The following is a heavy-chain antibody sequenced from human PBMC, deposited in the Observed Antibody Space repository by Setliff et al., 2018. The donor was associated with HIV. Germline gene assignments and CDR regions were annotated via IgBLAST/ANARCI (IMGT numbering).Heavy chain of an antibody. CDR2: ISYGGGLK. CDR1: GFTFGSYP. D-gene: IGHD1-26*01. V-gene: IGHV3-30*04. CDR3: VRDPIEGSPDYFDY. Sequence: PGGSLRLSCAASGFTFGSYPMHWVRQAPGKGLEWVAVISYGGGLKLYADSVKGRFTISRDFSDNTLYLQMNSLRPEDTATYYCVRDPIEGSPDYFDYWGQGALVTVSS. J-gene: IGHJ4*02.